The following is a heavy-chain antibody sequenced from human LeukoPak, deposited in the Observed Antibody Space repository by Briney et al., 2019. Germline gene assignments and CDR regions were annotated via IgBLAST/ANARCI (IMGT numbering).Heavy chain of an antibody. CDR3: ARDTLKGDYGALFDY. CDR1: GGSISSGGYY. CDR2: IYYSGST. V-gene: IGHV4-31*03. D-gene: IGHD4-17*01. J-gene: IGHJ4*02. Sequence: SETLSLTCTVSGGSISSGGYYWSWIRQHPGKGLEWIGYIYYSGSTYYNPSLKSRVTISVDTSKNQFSLKLSSVTAADTAVYYCARDTLKGDYGALFDYWGQGTLVIVSS.